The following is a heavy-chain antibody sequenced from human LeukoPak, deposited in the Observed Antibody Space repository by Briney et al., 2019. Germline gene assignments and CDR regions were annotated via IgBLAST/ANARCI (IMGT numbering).Heavy chain of an antibody. D-gene: IGHD2-8*01. CDR2: IYYSGST. J-gene: IGHJ6*02. CDR3: ARHPDTKATYYYYYYGMDV. Sequence: SETLSLTCTVSGGSISSYYWSWIRQPPGKGLEWIGYIYYSGSTNYNPSLKSRVTISVDTSKNQFSLKLSSVTAADTAVYYCARHPDTKATYYYYYYGMDVWGQGTTVTVSS. CDR1: GGSISSYY. V-gene: IGHV4-59*08.